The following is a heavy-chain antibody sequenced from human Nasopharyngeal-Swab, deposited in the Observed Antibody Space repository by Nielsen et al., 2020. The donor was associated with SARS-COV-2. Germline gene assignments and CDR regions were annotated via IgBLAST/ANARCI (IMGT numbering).Heavy chain of an antibody. Sequence: SETLSLTCAVSGDSITSTHWWTWVRQPPGKGLEWIAEIFHTGITNNNPSLKSRVTISVDQSRNQFSLKLTSVTAADTAVYYCARGHPHYDYDWGAYRSYFDNWGQGTLVTVSS. D-gene: IGHD3-16*02. V-gene: IGHV4-4*02. CDR3: ARGHPHYDYDWGAYRSYFDN. J-gene: IGHJ4*02. CDR2: IFHTGIT. CDR1: GDSITSTHW.